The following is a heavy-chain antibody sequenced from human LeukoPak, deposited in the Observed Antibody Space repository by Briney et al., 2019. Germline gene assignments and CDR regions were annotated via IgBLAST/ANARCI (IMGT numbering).Heavy chain of an antibody. CDR1: GGSFSGYY. J-gene: IGHJ4*02. V-gene: IGHV4-34*01. Sequence: PSETLSLTCAVYGGSFSGYYWSWIRQPPGKGLEWIGEINHSGSTNYNPSLKSRVTISVDTSKNQFSLKLSSVTAADTAVYYCARGLVVVAATRGYYFDYWGQGTLVTVSS. CDR3: ARGLVVVAATRGYYFDY. CDR2: INHSGST. D-gene: IGHD2-15*01.